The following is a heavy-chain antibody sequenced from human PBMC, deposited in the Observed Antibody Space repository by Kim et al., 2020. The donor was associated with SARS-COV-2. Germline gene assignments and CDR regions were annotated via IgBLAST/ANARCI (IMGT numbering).Heavy chain of an antibody. CDR3: ARMYYYKSRRYPYGMDV. CDR1: GFSLSTSGMC. J-gene: IGHJ6*02. CDR2: IDWDDDK. Sequence: SGPTLVNPTQTLTLTCTFSGFSLSTSGMCVSWIRQPPGKALEWLALIDWDDDKYYSTSLKTRLTISKDTSKNQVVLTMTNMDPVDTATYYYARMYYYKSRRYPYGMDVWGQRTTVTVSS. D-gene: IGHD3-22*01. V-gene: IGHV2-70*01.